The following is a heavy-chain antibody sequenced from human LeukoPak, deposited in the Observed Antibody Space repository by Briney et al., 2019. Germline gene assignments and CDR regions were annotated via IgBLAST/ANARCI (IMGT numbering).Heavy chain of an antibody. D-gene: IGHD3-16*01. Sequence: GGSLRLSCAASGFTVITNDMTWVRQAPGKGLEWVSALYSDGNTKYADSVRGRFTISRDNSKNTLYLEMNSLSSDDTAVYYCARGVQPLAANTLAYWGQGTLVTVSS. CDR3: ARGVQPLAANTLAY. CDR2: LYSDGNT. V-gene: IGHV3-53*01. CDR1: GFTVITND. J-gene: IGHJ4*02.